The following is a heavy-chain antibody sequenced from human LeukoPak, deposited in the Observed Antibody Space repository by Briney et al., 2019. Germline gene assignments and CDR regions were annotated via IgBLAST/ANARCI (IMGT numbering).Heavy chain of an antibody. Sequence: PGGSLRLSCAASGFTFSSYGMSWVRQAPGKGLEWASAISGSGGSTYYADSVKGRFTISRDNSKNTLYLQMNSLRAEDTAVYYCAKAEGYCSGGSCHQFDYWGQGTLVTVSS. V-gene: IGHV3-23*01. CDR1: GFTFSSYG. D-gene: IGHD2-15*01. CDR2: ISGSGGST. CDR3: AKAEGYCSGGSCHQFDY. J-gene: IGHJ4*02.